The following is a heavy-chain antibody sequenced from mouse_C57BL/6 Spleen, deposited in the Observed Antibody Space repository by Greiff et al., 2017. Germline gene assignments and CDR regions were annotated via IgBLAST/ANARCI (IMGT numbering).Heavy chain of an antibody. D-gene: IGHD3-3*01. CDR3: ARHEGPGGTWGYAMDY. V-gene: IGHV5-6*01. J-gene: IGHJ4*01. CDR2: ISSGGSYT. CDR1: GFTFSSYG. Sequence: EVKLVESGGDLVKPGGSLKLSCAASGFTFSSYGMSWVRQTPDKRLEWVATISSGGSYTYYPDSVKGRFTISRDNAKNTLYLQMSSLKSEDTAMYYCARHEGPGGTWGYAMDYWGQGTSVTVSS.